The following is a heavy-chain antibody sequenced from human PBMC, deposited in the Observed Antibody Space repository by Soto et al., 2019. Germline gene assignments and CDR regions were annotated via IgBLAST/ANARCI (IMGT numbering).Heavy chain of an antibody. D-gene: IGHD6-6*01. CDR2: ISYDGSNK. CDR1: GFTFSSYG. Sequence: GESLKISCAASGFTFSSYGMHWVRQAPGKGLEWVAVISYDGSNKYYADSVKGRFTISRDNSKNTLYLQMNSLRADDTAVYYCAKDRSPYSSSSGDYWGQGTLVTVSS. J-gene: IGHJ4*02. CDR3: AKDRSPYSSSSGDY. V-gene: IGHV3-30*18.